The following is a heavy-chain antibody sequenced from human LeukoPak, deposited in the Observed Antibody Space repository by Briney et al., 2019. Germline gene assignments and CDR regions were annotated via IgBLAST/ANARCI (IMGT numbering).Heavy chain of an antibody. V-gene: IGHV4-59*01. J-gene: IGHJ5*02. D-gene: IGHD2-2*01. CDR2: IYYSGST. CDR1: GGSISSYY. Sequence: SETLSLTCTVSGGSISSYYWSWIRQPPGKGLEWIGYIYYSGSTNYNPSLKSRVTISVDTSKNQFSLKLSSVTAADTAVYYCARGGGDIVVVPAAINWFDPWGQGTLVTVSS. CDR3: ARGGGDIVVVPAAINWFDP.